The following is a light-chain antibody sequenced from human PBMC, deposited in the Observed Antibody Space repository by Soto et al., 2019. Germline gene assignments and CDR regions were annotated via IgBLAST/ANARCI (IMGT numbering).Light chain of an antibody. Sequence: AIQMTQSPSSLSASVGDRVTITCRASQGIRNDLGWYQQKPGKAPKLLIYAASSLETGVPSRFRDRRSGTDFTLTINSLQPEDFATYYCLQDYIYTPTFGQGTKLEIK. CDR1: QGIRND. CDR2: AAS. CDR3: LQDYIYTPT. V-gene: IGKV1-6*01. J-gene: IGKJ2*01.